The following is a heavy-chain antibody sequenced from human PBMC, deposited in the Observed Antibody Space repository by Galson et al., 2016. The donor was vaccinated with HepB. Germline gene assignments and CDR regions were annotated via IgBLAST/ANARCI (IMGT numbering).Heavy chain of an antibody. V-gene: IGHV3-23*01. CDR1: GFVLSNFG. J-gene: IGHJ4*02. Sequence: SLRLSCAASGFVLSNFGLSWVRQAPGKGLEWVASISTRRTTYYSDSVQGRFTISRDNSNNTLYLQMNGLRAEYTAVYYCAKERLVRRIFDHWGQGTLLTVSS. CDR2: ISTRRTT. D-gene: IGHD1-1*01. CDR3: AKERLVRRIFDH.